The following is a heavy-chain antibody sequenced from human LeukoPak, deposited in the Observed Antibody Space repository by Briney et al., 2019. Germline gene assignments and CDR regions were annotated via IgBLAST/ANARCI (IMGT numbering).Heavy chain of an antibody. CDR2: IYYSGST. Sequence: SETLSLTCTVSGGSISSSSYYWGWIRQPPGKGLEWIGSIYYSGSTYYNPSLKSRVTLSVDTSKNQFSLKLSSVTAADTAVYYCARLLSSWYYFDYWGQGTLVTVSS. CDR1: GGSISSSSYY. D-gene: IGHD6-13*01. J-gene: IGHJ4*02. CDR3: ARLLSSWYYFDY. V-gene: IGHV4-39*01.